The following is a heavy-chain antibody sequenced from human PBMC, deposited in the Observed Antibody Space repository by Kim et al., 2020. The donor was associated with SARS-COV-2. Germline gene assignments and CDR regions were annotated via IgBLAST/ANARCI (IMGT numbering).Heavy chain of an antibody. Sequence: SETLSLTCTVSGGSISSGDYYWSWIRQPPGKGLEWIGYIYYSGSTYYNPSLKSRVTISVDTSKNQFSLKLSSVTAADTAVYYCARDFQSMVRGVLGGNWFDPWGQGTLVTVSS. CDR1: GGSISSGDYY. D-gene: IGHD3-10*01. CDR3: ARDFQSMVRGVLGGNWFDP. V-gene: IGHV4-30-4*01. J-gene: IGHJ5*02. CDR2: IYYSGST.